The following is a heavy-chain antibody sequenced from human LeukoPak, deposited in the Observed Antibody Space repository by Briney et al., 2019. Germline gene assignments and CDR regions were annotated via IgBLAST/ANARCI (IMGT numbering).Heavy chain of an antibody. Sequence: PSETPSLTCAVYGGSFSGYYWSWIRQPPGKGLEWIGEINHSGSTNYNPSLKSRVTISVDTSKNQFSLKLSSVTAADTAVYYCARAKYYDFWSGYYTGISFYFDYWGQGTLVTVSS. D-gene: IGHD3-3*01. CDR2: INHSGST. CDR1: GGSFSGYY. J-gene: IGHJ4*02. CDR3: ARAKYYDFWSGYYTGISFYFDY. V-gene: IGHV4-34*01.